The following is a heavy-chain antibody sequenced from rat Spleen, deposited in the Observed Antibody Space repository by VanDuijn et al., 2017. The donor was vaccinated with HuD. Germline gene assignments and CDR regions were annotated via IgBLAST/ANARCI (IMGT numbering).Heavy chain of an antibody. J-gene: IGHJ2*01. CDR3: ARSDGVHYYLPFAD. V-gene: IGHV3-1*01. D-gene: IGHD1-1*01. Sequence: EVQLQESGPGLVKPSQSLSLTCSVTGYSITSNYWGWIRKFPGNKMEWMGYISYSGSTSYNPSLKSRISITRDTSRNQFFLQVNSVSSEDTATYYCARSDGVHYYLPFADWGQGVMVTVSS. CDR2: ISYSGST. CDR1: GYSITSNY.